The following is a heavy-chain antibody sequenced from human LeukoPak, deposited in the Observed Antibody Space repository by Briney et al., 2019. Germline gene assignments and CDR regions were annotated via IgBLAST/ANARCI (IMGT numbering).Heavy chain of an antibody. D-gene: IGHD3-16*01. V-gene: IGHV3-30*18. J-gene: IGHJ3*02. CDR2: ISSDGRNK. Sequence: GRSLRLSCAASGFTFRCYGIHWVRQAPGKGLEWVAVISSDGRNKYYADSVKGRFTISRDNSKNTLYLQMNSLRAEDTAVYYCAKDRPEWGGEEAFDIWGRGTMVTVSS. CDR3: AKDRPEWGGEEAFDI. CDR1: GFTFRCYG.